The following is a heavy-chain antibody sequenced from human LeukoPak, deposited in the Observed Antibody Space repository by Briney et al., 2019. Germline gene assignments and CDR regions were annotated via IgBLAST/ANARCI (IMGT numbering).Heavy chain of an antibody. CDR1: GYTFTGYY. CDR3: ARDGMVRGVISYYYGMDV. J-gene: IGHJ6*02. V-gene: IGHV1-2*02. D-gene: IGHD3-10*01. CDR2: INPNSGGT. Sequence: ASVKVSCKASGYTFTGYYMHWVRQAPGQGLEWMGWINPNSGGTNYAQKFQGRVTVTRDTSISTAYMELSRLRSDDTAVYYCARDGMVRGVISYYYGMDVWGQGTTVTVSS.